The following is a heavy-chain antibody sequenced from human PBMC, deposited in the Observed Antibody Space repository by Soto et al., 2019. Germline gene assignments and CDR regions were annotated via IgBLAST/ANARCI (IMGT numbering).Heavy chain of an antibody. J-gene: IGHJ4*02. Sequence: SETLSLTCTVSGGSISSGGYYWSWIRQHPGKGLEWIGYIYYSGSTYYNPSLTSRVTISVDTSKNQFSLKLSPVTAADTAVYYCARDPVRKDSGYDSDFDYWGQGTLVTVSS. CDR2: IYYSGST. D-gene: IGHD5-12*01. CDR1: GGSISSGGYY. V-gene: IGHV4-31*03. CDR3: ARDPVRKDSGYDSDFDY.